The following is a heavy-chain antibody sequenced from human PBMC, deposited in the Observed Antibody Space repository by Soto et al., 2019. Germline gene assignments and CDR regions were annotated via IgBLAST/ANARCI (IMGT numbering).Heavy chain of an antibody. Sequence: GASVKVYCKASGYTFKDYDINWVRRAPGQGLEWMGWMNPNSGNTAYARKFHDRITMTRSVSARTAFMELSSLTPEDTAVYYCARRMTWSLWCFDLWGSGTQVTVSS. D-gene: IGHD3-3*01. CDR1: GYTFKDYD. CDR2: MNPNSGNT. V-gene: IGHV1-8*01. J-gene: IGHJ2*01. CDR3: ARRMTWSLWCFDL.